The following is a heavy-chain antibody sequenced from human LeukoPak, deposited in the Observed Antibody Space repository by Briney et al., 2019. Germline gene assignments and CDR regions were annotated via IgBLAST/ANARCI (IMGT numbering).Heavy chain of an antibody. CDR2: ISGSGGST. CDR1: GFTFSSYA. CDR3: AREAGYDYYYYGMDV. Sequence: PGGSLRLSCAASGFTFSSYAMSWVRQAPGKGLEWVSAISGSGGSTYYADSVKGRFTISRGNAKNSLYLQMNSLRAEDTAVYYCAREAGYDYYYYGMDVWGQGTTVTVSS. J-gene: IGHJ6*02. D-gene: IGHD2-2*01. V-gene: IGHV3-23*01.